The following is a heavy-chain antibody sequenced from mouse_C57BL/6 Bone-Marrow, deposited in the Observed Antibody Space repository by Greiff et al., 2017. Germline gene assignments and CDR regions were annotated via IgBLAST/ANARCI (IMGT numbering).Heavy chain of an antibody. V-gene: IGHV1-72*01. CDR3: ARSYLGYYYAMDY. CDR1: GYTFTSYW. Sequence: VQLQQPGAELVKPGASVKLSCKASGYTFTSYWMHWVKQRPGRGLEWIGSIDPNSGGTKYNEKFKGKATLTVDKPSSSVYMQLSSLTSEDSAVYYCARSYLGYYYAMDYWGQGTSVTVSS. D-gene: IGHD2-12*01. CDR2: IDPNSGGT. J-gene: IGHJ4*01.